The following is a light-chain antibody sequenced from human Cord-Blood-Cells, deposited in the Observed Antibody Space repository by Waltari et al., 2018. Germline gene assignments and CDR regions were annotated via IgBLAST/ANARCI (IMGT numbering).Light chain of an antibody. V-gene: IGKV3-20*01. CDR1: QSVSSSY. CDR2: GAS. Sequence: EIVLTQSPGTLSLSPRERATLPCRASQSVSSSYLAWYQQKPGQAPRLLIYGASSRATGIPDRFSGSGSGTDFTLTISRLEPEDFAVYYCQQYGSSFGGGTKVEIK. J-gene: IGKJ4*01. CDR3: QQYGSS.